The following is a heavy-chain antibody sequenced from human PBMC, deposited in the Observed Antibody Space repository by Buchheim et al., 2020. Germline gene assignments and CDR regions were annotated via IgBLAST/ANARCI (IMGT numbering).Heavy chain of an antibody. CDR2: IKSNTDGGTT. Sequence: EVQLVESGGGLVKPGGSLRLSCAASGFTFSNAWMSWVRQAPGKGLEWVGRIKSNTDGGTTDYAAPVKGRFTISRDDSKNTLYLRMNSLKTENTAVYYCTTDSYYDSTLVYWGQGTL. V-gene: IGHV3-15*01. CDR3: TTDSYYDSTLVY. J-gene: IGHJ4*02. D-gene: IGHD3-22*01. CDR1: GFTFSNAW.